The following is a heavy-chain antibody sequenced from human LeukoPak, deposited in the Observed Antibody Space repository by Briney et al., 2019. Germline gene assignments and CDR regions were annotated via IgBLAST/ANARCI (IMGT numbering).Heavy chain of an antibody. V-gene: IGHV1-46*01. J-gene: IGHJ5*02. CDR3: ARDMLAVPSNWFDP. D-gene: IGHD2-8*01. CDR2: INPSGGGT. Sequence: ASVKVSCKASGYTFTSYYIHWVRQAPGQGLEWMGVINPSGGGTSYAQKFQGRVTMTRDTSTSTVYMDLRSLRSEDTAVYFCARDMLAVPSNWFDPWGQGTLVSDSS. CDR1: GYTFTSYY.